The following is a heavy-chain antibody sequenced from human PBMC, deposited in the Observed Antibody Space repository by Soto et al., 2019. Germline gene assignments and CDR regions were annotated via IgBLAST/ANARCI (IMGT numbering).Heavy chain of an antibody. CDR1: GFIFKNYA. Sequence: GGSLRLSCAGSGFIFKNYALNWVRQAPGKGLEWVASITRDGYNKYYADSVKGRFTISRDNSRDTLSLQMTALTIEDSSVYYCTKSSGGSSSVGMDYWGHGTRVTASS. J-gene: IGHJ4*01. CDR3: TKSSGGSSSVGMDY. CDR2: ITRDGYNK. D-gene: IGHD6-6*01. V-gene: IGHV3-30*04.